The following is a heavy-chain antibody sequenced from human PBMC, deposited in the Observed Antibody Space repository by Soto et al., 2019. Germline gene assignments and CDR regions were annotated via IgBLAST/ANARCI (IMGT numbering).Heavy chain of an antibody. V-gene: IGHV3-43*01. CDR3: ARDSYDILTGQKRYFDF. CDR1: GFSFEDYT. D-gene: IGHD3-9*01. J-gene: IGHJ4*02. Sequence: VGSLRLSCAGSGFSFEDYTMHWVRQGPGKGPEWISLISWDGGITDYSDSVKGRFISSRDNSKNSLFLEMNSLASEDAAMYFCARDSYDILTGQKRYFDFWGQGTLVTVSS. CDR2: ISWDGGIT.